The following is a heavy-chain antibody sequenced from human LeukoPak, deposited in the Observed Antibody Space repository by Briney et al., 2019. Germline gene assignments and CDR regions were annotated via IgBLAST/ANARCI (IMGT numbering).Heavy chain of an antibody. CDR2: INPTGTGT. D-gene: IGHD2-8*02. V-gene: IGHV1-46*01. CDR3: AREESGGYFDY. Sequence: AASVKVSCKASGYTFTNYYMHWVRQAPGQGLEWKGLINPTGTGTSYAQKFRGRVTLTRDTSTTTVYMELSSLRSEDTAVYYCAREESGGYFDYWGQGTPVTVSS. CDR1: GYTFTNYY. J-gene: IGHJ4*02.